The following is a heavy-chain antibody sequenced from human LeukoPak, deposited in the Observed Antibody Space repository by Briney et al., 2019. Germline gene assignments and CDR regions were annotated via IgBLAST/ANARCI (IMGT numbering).Heavy chain of an antibody. J-gene: IGHJ4*02. V-gene: IGHV3-53*04. D-gene: IGHD2-15*01. CDR1: GVTVSSNY. CDR3: ARDRRYCSGGSCDWNYFDY. CDR2: IYSGGST. Sequence: PGGSLRLSCAASGVTVSSNYMSWVRQAPGKGLEWVSVIYSGGSTYYADSVKGRFTISRHNSMNTLYLQMNSLRAEDTAVYYCARDRRYCSGGSCDWNYFDYWGQGTLDTVSS.